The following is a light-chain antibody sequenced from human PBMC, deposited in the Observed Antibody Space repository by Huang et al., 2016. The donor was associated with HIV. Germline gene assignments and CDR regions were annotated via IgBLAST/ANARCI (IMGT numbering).Light chain of an antibody. V-gene: IGKV1-12*01. J-gene: IGKJ4*01. Sequence: DIQMTQSPSSVSASVADRVTITWRASQDISSWLAWYQQKPGKAPKLLVYAASSLQSGVPSRFSGSGSGTDFTLTISSLQPEDSAIYYCQQANSFPQTFGGGTKVEIK. CDR2: AAS. CDR1: QDISSW. CDR3: QQANSFPQT.